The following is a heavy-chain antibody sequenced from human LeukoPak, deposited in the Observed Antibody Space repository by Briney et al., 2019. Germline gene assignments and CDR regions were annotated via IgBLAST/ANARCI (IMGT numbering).Heavy chain of an antibody. J-gene: IGHJ1*01. CDR1: GFTFSTST. CDR2: ILHDGSNK. CDR3: AKALGPAAILEYFQH. D-gene: IGHD2-2*02. V-gene: IGHV3-30-3*01. Sequence: SGGSLRLSCATSGFTFSTSTMHWVRQAPGKGLEWVALILHDGSNKYYADSVKGRFTISRDDSKNTLYLQMDSLRAEDTAVYYCAKALGPAAILEYFQHWGQGTLVTVSS.